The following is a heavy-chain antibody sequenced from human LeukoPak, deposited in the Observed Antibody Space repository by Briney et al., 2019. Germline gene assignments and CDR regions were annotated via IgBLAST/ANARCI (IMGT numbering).Heavy chain of an antibody. CDR2: ISGSGGST. Sequence: PGGSLRLSCAASGFTFSSYAMSRVRQAPGKGLEWVSAISGSGGSTYYADSVKGRFTISRDNSKNTLYLQMNSLRAEDTAVYYCAKDIFGVLSSGWYDYFDYWGQGTLVTVSS. CDR1: GFTFSSYA. CDR3: AKDIFGVLSSGWYDYFDY. V-gene: IGHV3-23*01. D-gene: IGHD6-19*01. J-gene: IGHJ4*02.